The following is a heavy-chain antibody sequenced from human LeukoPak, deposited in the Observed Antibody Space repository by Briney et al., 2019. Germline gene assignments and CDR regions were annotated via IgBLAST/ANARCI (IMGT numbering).Heavy chain of an antibody. V-gene: IGHV4-30-4*01. CDR3: AGLSVVVTAIFDY. CDR2: IYHTGTT. Sequence: SETLSLTCTVSGGLISRIEYYWGWVRQSPVKGLEWLGHIYHTGTTLYSPHLNNRLTVSVDSSKNQFSLKLSSVTAADTAVYYCAGLSVVVTAIFDYWGQGTLVTVSS. D-gene: IGHD2-21*02. CDR1: GGLISRIEYY. J-gene: IGHJ4*02.